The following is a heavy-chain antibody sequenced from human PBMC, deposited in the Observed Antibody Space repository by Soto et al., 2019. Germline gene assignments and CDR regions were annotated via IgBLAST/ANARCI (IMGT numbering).Heavy chain of an antibody. V-gene: IGHV1-69*13. J-gene: IGHJ3*02. CDR3: ARGTNWGGGLDAFDI. D-gene: IGHD7-27*01. CDR2: IIPIFGTA. CDR1: GGTFSSYA. Sequence: ASVKVSCKASGGTFSSYAISWVRQAPGQGLEWMGGIIPIFGTANYAQKFQGRVTITADESTSTAYMELSSLRSEDTAVYYCARGTNWGGGLDAFDIWGQGTMVTVSS.